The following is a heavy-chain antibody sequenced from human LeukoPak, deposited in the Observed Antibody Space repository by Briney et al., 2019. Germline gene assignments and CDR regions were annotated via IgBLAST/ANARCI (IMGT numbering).Heavy chain of an antibody. D-gene: IGHD3-22*01. J-gene: IGHJ4*02. Sequence: PSETLSLTCTVSGGSISNYHWSWIRQPPGKGLEWIGYIHYRGSTKYDPSLKSRVTISLDTSKNQFSLTLRSVTAADTAVYYCARVYDSSGYRIDYWGQGTLVTVSS. CDR2: IHYRGST. CDR3: ARVYDSSGYRIDY. V-gene: IGHV4-59*01. CDR1: GGSISNYH.